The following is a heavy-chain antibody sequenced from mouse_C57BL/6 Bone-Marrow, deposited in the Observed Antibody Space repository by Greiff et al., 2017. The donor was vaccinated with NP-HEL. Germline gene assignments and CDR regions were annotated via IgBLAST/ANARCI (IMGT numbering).Heavy chain of an antibody. Sequence: QVQLQQPGAELVKPGASVKLSCKASGYTFTSYWMHWVKQRPGQGLEWIGMIHPNSGSTNYNEKFKSKATLTVDKSSSTAYMQLSSLTSEDSAVYYCARFRLLRWYLDVWGTGTTVTVSS. CDR1: GYTFTSYW. CDR3: ARFRLLRWYLDV. D-gene: IGHD1-1*01. V-gene: IGHV1-64*01. CDR2: IHPNSGST. J-gene: IGHJ1*03.